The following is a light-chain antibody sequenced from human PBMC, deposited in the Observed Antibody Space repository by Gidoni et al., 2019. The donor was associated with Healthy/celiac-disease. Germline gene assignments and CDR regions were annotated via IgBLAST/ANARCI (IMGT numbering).Light chain of an antibody. CDR2: AAS. CDR3: QQSYSTPLT. J-gene: IGKJ4*01. CDR1: QSISSY. V-gene: IGKV1-39*01. Sequence: DIQMTQSPSSLSVSVGDRVTITCRASQSISSYLNWYQQKPGKAPKLLIYAASSLQSGVPSRFRGSGSETDFTITISSLQPEDFATYYWQQSYSTPLTFGGGTKVEIK.